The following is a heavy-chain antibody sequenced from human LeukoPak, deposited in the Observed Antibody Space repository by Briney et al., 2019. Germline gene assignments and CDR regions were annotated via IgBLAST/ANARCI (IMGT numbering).Heavy chain of an antibody. CDR2: ISAYNGNT. CDR3: ARVVPAAQSLHYYYGMDV. J-gene: IGHJ6*02. CDR1: GYTFTSYG. D-gene: IGHD2-2*01. Sequence: ASVKVSCKASGYTFTSYGISWVRQAPGQGLEWMGWISAYNGNTNYAQKLQGRVTMTTDTSTSTAYMELRSLRSDDTAVYYCARVVPAAQSLHYYYGMDVWGQGTTVTVSS. V-gene: IGHV1-18*01.